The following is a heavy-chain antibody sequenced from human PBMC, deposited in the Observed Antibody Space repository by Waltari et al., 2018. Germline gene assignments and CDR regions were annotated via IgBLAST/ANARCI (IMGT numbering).Heavy chain of an antibody. Sequence: QVQLVQSGAEVKKPGSSVKVSCKASGGTFSSYAISWVRQAPGQGLEWMGGVIPICGTANYAQKVQGRVTITADESTSTAYMELSSLRSEDTAVYYCAREGLFTGPGIDFHNWFDPWGQGTLVTVSS. CDR1: GGTFSSYA. V-gene: IGHV1-69*01. CDR2: VIPICGTA. CDR3: AREGLFTGPGIDFHNWFDP. D-gene: IGHD1-1*01. J-gene: IGHJ5*02.